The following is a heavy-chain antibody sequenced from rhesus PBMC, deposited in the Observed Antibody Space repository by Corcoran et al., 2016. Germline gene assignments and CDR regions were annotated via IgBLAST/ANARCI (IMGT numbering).Heavy chain of an antibody. Sequence: QLQSQESGPGLVKPSETLSVTCAVAGDSVRRGYWSWIRPAPGKGLEWIGNVYGSGSGSNYNTSLKSRVTLSVDTSKNQLSLKLRSVTAADAAVYYCARDQRMTYWGQGVLVTVSS. V-gene: IGHV4-169*02. CDR1: GDSVRRGY. CDR2: VYGSGSGS. CDR3: ARDQRMTY. J-gene: IGHJ4*01. D-gene: IGHD3-9*01.